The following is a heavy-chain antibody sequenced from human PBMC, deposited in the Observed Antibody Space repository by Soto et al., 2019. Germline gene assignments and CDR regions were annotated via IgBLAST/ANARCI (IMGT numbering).Heavy chain of an antibody. J-gene: IGHJ4*02. D-gene: IGHD6-19*01. CDR1: GYTFTNYH. CDR3: ALPKNTLGWYNF. Sequence: QVQVVQSGAEVKKPGASVKVSCKTSGYTFTNYHVPWVRQAPGQGLAWMGAINPNGGSTTYAQHLQGRVTMTSDSSTSTVYMEMGSLRSDDSAVYYCALPKNTLGWYNFWGQGTLVTVS. V-gene: IGHV1-46*01. CDR2: INPNGGST.